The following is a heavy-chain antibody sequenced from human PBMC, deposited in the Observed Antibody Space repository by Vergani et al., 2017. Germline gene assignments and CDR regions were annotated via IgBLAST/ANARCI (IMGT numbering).Heavy chain of an antibody. CDR2: MNPNSGNT. CDR3: ARGLEVTAIDAFDI. CDR1: GGTFSSYD. J-gene: IGHJ3*02. D-gene: IGHD2-21*02. Sequence: QVQLVQSGAEVKKPGSSVKVSCKASGGTFSSYDINWVRQATGQGLEWMGWMNPNSGNTGYAQKFQGRVTMTRNTSISTAYMELSSLRSEDTAVYYCARGLEVTAIDAFDIWGQGTMVTVSS. V-gene: IGHV1-8*02.